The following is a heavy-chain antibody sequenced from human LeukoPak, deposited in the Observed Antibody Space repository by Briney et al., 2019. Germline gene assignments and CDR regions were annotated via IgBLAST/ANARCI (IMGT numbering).Heavy chain of an antibody. CDR3: ARELREHGVFDI. D-gene: IGHD1-26*01. CDR2: INSDGSST. V-gene: IGHV3-74*01. J-gene: IGHJ3*02. CDR1: GFTFSSYW. Sequence: GGSLRLSCAASGFTFSSYWMHWVRHAPGKGLVWVSRINSDGSSTSYAASVKGRFSISRDKSKNTVYLQMNSLRAEDTAVYYCARELREHGVFDIWGQGTMVTVSS.